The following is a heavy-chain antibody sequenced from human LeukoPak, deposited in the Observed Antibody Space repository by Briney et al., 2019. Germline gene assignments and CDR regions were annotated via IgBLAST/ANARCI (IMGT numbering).Heavy chain of an antibody. J-gene: IGHJ4*02. CDR2: IKSKSDGGTR. D-gene: IGHD3-16*01. Sequence: NPGGSLRLSCAASGFTFNNAWMNWVRQSPGKGLEWVGRIKSKSDGGTRDCAAPVKGRFIISRDDSRNTLYLQMNSLKTEDTGVYYCTNGVAYWGQGTLVSVSS. V-gene: IGHV3-15*01. CDR3: TNGVAY. CDR1: GFTFNNAW.